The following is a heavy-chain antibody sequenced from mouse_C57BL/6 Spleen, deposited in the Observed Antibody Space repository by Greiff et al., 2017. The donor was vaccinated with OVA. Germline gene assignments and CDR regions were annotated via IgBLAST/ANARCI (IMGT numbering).Heavy chain of an antibody. V-gene: IGHV1-69*01. CDR2: IDPSDSYT. D-gene: IGHD1-1*01. J-gene: IGHJ4*01. Sequence: VQLQQPGAELVMPGASVKLSCKASGYTFTSYWMHWVKQRPGQGLEWIGEIDPSDSYTNYNQKFKGKSTLTVDKSSSTAYLQLSSLTSEDSEVYYCARREDNYNYYALDYWGQGTSVTVSS. CDR3: ARREDNYNYYALDY. CDR1: GYTFTSYW.